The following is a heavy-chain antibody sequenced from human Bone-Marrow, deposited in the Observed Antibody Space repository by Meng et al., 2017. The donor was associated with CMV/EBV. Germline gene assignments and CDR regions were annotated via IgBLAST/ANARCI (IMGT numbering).Heavy chain of an antibody. J-gene: IGHJ5*02. CDR3: AILGSYGVDNWFDP. CDR1: GYTFSGYY. D-gene: IGHD1-26*01. Sequence: ASVKVSCKTSGYTFSGYYMHWVRQAPGQGLEWMGWINPNGGLTKYAQKLQGRVTMTRDTSISTAYVEVSDLRSDDTAVYYCAILGSYGVDNWFDPWGQGTLVTVSS. CDR2: INPNGGLT. V-gene: IGHV1-2*02.